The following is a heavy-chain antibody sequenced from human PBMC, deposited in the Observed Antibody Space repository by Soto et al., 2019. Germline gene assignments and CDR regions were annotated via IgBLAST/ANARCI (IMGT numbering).Heavy chain of an antibody. V-gene: IGHV3-30*18. Sequence: PGGSLRLSCAASGVTFSGYGMNLVRQAPGKGLEWLAVISYDGSNKYYADSVKGRFTISRDNSKNTLYLQMNSLRAEDTAVYYCAKDLKKGFSYYYYGMDVWGQGPTVTVSS. CDR1: GVTFSGYG. J-gene: IGHJ6*02. CDR3: AKDLKKGFSYYYYGMDV. CDR2: ISYDGSNK.